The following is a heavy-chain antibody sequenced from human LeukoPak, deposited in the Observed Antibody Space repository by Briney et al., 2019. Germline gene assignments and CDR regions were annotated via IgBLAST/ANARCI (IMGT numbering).Heavy chain of an antibody. Sequence: PGGSLRLSCAASGFTFSSYGMHWVRQAPGKGLEWVAFIRYGGSNKYYADSVKGRFTISRDNSKNTLYLQMNSLRAEDTAVYYCAKEEYYYGSGSYHPYYMDVWGKGTTVTISS. V-gene: IGHV3-30*02. CDR1: GFTFSSYG. CDR2: IRYGGSNK. D-gene: IGHD3-10*01. J-gene: IGHJ6*03. CDR3: AKEEYYYGSGSYHPYYMDV.